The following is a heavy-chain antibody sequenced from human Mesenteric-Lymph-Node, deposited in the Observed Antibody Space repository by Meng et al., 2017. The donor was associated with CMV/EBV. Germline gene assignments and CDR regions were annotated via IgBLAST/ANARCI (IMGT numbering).Heavy chain of an antibody. CDR3: ARGYCSSTSCPDFDY. CDR1: GFTFSTYT. J-gene: IGHJ4*02. V-gene: IGHV3-48*04. CDR2: ISWNSGSI. Sequence: GESLKISCAASGFTFSTYTMTWVRQAPGKGLEWVSGISWNSGSIGYADSVKGRFTISRDNAKNSLYLQVNSLRAEDTAVYYCARGYCSSTSCPDFDYWGQGTLVTVSS. D-gene: IGHD2-2*01.